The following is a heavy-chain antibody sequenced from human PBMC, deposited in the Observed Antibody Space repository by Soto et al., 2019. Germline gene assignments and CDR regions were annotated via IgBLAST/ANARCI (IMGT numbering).Heavy chain of an antibody. Sequence: ASVKVSCKVSGYTLTELSMHWVRQAPGKGLEWMGGFDPEDGETIYAQKFQGRVTTTEDTSTDTAYMELSSLRSEDTAVYYCATDYYDSSGYSHYFDYWGQGTLVTVSS. D-gene: IGHD3-22*01. V-gene: IGHV1-24*01. CDR1: GYTLTELS. CDR3: ATDYYDSSGYSHYFDY. CDR2: FDPEDGET. J-gene: IGHJ4*02.